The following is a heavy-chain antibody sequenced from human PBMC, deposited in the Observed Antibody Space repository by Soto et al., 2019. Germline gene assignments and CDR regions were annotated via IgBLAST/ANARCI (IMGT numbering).Heavy chain of an antibody. Sequence: RGEPLKISCESHGYSFTTYWITWVRQKPGKGLEWVGSFHPGESDTRYSPSFQGQVTISADRSLATAYLQWSSLQAADTAIYYCARHEATYYNFYGMDVWGQGTTVTVSS. CDR1: GYSFTTYW. V-gene: IGHV5-51*01. J-gene: IGHJ6*02. CDR2: FHPGESDT. CDR3: ARHEATYYNFYGMDV.